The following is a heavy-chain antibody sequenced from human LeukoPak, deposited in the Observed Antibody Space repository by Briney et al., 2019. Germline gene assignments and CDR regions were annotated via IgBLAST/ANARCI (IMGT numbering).Heavy chain of an antibody. Sequence: GGSLRLSCAASGFAFSTYAMHWVRQAPGKGLGWVAVISYDGSNKYYADSVKGRFTISRDNSKNTLYLQMNSLRAEDTAVYYCARDWSDSSFDYWGQGTLVTVSS. CDR3: ARDWSDSSFDY. CDR1: GFAFSTYA. J-gene: IGHJ4*02. V-gene: IGHV3-30*04. D-gene: IGHD2-21*01. CDR2: ISYDGSNK.